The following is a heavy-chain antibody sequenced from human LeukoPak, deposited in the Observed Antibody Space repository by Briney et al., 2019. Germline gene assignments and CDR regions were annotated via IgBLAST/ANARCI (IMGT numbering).Heavy chain of an antibody. D-gene: IGHD3-22*01. Sequence: SETLSLTCAVHGGSFSGYYWSWIRQPPGKGLEWIGEIMYDGSSNYHPSLKSRVSMSVDTSKNQFSLKMTSVTAADTAVYYCARGRYYFDSSGAFYWGQGTLVTVSS. V-gene: IGHV4-34*01. CDR2: IMYDGSS. CDR1: GGSFSGYY. J-gene: IGHJ4*02. CDR3: ARGRYYFDSSGAFY.